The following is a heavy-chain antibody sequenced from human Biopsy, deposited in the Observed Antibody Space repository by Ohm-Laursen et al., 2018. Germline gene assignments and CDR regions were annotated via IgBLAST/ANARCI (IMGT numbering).Heavy chain of an antibody. D-gene: IGHD3-22*01. V-gene: IGHV4-34*01. Sequence: GTLSLTCAVYGESFNGYYWSWIRQPSGKGLEWIGELTHSGRTNYNPSLKSRVTISVDTSKNQFSLKVRSVTAADTAVYYCVRGVDYYDPYHYYALDVWGQGTTVTVSS. J-gene: IGHJ6*02. CDR2: LTHSGRT. CDR1: GESFNGYY. CDR3: VRGVDYYDPYHYYALDV.